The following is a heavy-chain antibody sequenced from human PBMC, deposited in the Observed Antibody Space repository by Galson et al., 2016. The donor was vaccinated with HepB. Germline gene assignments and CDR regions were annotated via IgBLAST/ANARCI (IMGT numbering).Heavy chain of an antibody. CDR1: GFSLSDSGEG. CDR3: AHRPRGRNWYDP. V-gene: IGHV2-5*02. J-gene: IGHJ5*02. CDR2: IFWDDNE. D-gene: IGHD3-10*01. Sequence: PALVKPTQTLTLTCTFSGFSLSDSGEGVGWICQPPGKALEWVALIFWDDNERYSPSLKARRTITTDTSKNQVILTMTNMDPVDTATYYCAHRPRGRNWYDPWGQGTLGTVSA.